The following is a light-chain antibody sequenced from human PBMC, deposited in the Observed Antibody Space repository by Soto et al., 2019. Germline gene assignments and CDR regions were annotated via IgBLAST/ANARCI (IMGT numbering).Light chain of an antibody. CDR3: QQYGSSPSS. J-gene: IGKJ1*01. V-gene: IGKV3-20*01. CDR2: GAS. Sequence: EIVLTQSRGILSLSPGERATLSCRASQSVRSDDLAWYQQRPGQAPRCLIYGASYRAAGIPDTFLGSGSGTDFTITISSQEPEDLAVYLCQQYGSSPSSCGQGTKVEI. CDR1: QSVRSDD.